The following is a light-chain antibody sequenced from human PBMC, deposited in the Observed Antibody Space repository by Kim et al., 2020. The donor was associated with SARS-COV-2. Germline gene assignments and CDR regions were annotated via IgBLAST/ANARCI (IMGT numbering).Light chain of an antibody. J-gene: IGLJ3*02. V-gene: IGLV1-47*01. CDR3: AAWDDRLSGPV. CDR1: TSNNGNNF. Sequence: GQRDTTPCAESTSNNGNNFVYWYQQHPGPAPKLLIYRDNQRPSGVPDRFSVSKSVTSVSLAISGLRSEDEADYYCAAWDDRLSGPVFGGGTQLTVL. CDR2: RDN.